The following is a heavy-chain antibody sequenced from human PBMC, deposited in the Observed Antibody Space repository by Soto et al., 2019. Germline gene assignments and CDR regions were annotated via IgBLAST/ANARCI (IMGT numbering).Heavy chain of an antibody. V-gene: IGHV3-64D*08. Sequence: PGGSLRLSCSASGFTFSSYAMHWVRQAPGKGLEYVSAISSNGGSTYYADSVKGRFTISRDNSKNTLYLQMSSLRAEDTAVYYCVNPSYRSHAEYFQHWGQGTLVTVSS. CDR3: VNPSYRSHAEYFQH. D-gene: IGHD6-13*01. CDR1: GFTFSSYA. CDR2: ISSNGGST. J-gene: IGHJ1*01.